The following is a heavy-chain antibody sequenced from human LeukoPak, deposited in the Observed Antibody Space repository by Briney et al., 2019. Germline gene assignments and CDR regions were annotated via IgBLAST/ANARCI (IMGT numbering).Heavy chain of an antibody. D-gene: IGHD6-13*01. V-gene: IGHV4-31*03. J-gene: IGHJ4*02. Sequence: PSETLSLTCTVSGGSISSGGYYWSWIRQHPGKGLEWIGYIYYSGSTYYNPSLKSRVTISVDASKNQFSLKLSSVTAADTAVYFCARHLGSSWSIPFDYWGQGTLVTVSS. CDR3: ARHLGSSWSIPFDY. CDR1: GGSISSGGYY. CDR2: IYYSGST.